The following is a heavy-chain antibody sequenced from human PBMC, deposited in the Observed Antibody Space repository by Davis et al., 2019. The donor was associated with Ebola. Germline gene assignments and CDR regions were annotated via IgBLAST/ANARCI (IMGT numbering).Heavy chain of an antibody. J-gene: IGHJ4*02. CDR2: ISWNSGSI. V-gene: IGHV3-9*01. CDR3: AREDCGGDCYSGGYDY. Sequence: SLKISCAASGFTFDDYAMHWVRQAPGKGLEWVSGISWNSGSIGYADSVKGRFTISRDNAKNSLYLQMNSLRAEDTAVYYCAREDCGGDCYSGGYDYWGQGTLVTVSS. D-gene: IGHD2-21*02. CDR1: GFTFDDYA.